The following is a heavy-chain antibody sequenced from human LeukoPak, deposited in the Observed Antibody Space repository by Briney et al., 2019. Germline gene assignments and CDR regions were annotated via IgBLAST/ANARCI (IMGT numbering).Heavy chain of an antibody. J-gene: IGHJ4*02. Sequence: SETLSLTCAVSGGSISSYYWSWIRQPPGKGLEWIGYIYYSGSTNYNPSLKSRVTISVDTSKNQYSLKLSSVTAADSAVYYCARAGYSGYDFDYWGQGTLVTVSS. CDR1: GGSISSYY. CDR2: IYYSGST. CDR3: ARAGYSGYDFDY. D-gene: IGHD5-12*01. V-gene: IGHV4-59*01.